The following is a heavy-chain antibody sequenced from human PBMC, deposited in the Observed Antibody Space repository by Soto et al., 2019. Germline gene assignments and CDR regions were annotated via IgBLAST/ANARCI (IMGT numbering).Heavy chain of an antibody. J-gene: IGHJ6*02. D-gene: IGHD2-15*01. Sequence: SGTLSLTSPFPFFPVNSDPYSCVLIPPPPGKGLECVASFYYGGRSYYNPTLNSRVTISVDTSKIQFSLKMTSVTAADTAVYYCARLNGYCVRGSCHGHYAMDVWGQGTTVS. V-gene: IGHV4-39*01. CDR2: FYYGGRS. CDR1: FFPVNSDPYS. CDR3: ARLNGYCVRGSCHGHYAMDV.